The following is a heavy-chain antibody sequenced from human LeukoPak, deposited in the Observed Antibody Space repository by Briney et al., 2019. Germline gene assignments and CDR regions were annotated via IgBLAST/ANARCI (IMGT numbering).Heavy chain of an antibody. CDR1: GDSITSGSYY. D-gene: IGHD4-17*01. Sequence: PSETLSLTCTVSGDSITSGSYYWAWVRQPPGKGLEWIGSIYYSGTTYYNPSLKSRVTISVDTSKNQFSLKLRSLTAADTAVYYCARRATVTKAFDYWGQGTLVTVSS. V-gene: IGHV4-39*01. J-gene: IGHJ4*02. CDR3: ARRATVTKAFDY. CDR2: IYYSGTT.